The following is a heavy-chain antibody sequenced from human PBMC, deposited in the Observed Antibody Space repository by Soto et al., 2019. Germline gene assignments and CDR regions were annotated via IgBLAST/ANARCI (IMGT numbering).Heavy chain of an antibody. CDR1: GGSITNDGYY. V-gene: IGHV4-31*03. J-gene: IGHJ4*02. D-gene: IGHD3-3*01. Sequence: QVQLQESGPGLLKASQTLSLTCTVSGGSITNDGYYWGWIRQHPGKGLEWIGYIYYHGGTYYSPSFKSRLTISVETSKNQFPLNLRSVTAADTAVYYCGRVGPFFGVGRAFYFDSWGQGTLVTVSS. CDR3: GRVGPFFGVGRAFYFDS. CDR2: IYYHGGT.